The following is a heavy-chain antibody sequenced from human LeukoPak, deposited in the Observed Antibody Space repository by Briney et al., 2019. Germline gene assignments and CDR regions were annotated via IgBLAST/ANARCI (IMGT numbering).Heavy chain of an antibody. J-gene: IGHJ3*02. V-gene: IGHV4-59*01. Sequence: SETLSLTCTVSGCSIGGYYWNWIRQSPEKGLECIGYIYYTGNTDYNPSLKSRVTISVDTSKNQFSLKLSSVTAADTAVYYCARDRVPREYYHRSLADAFDIWGQGTLVTVSS. CDR1: GCSIGGYY. CDR2: IYYTGNT. D-gene: IGHD2/OR15-2a*01. CDR3: ARDRVPREYYHRSLADAFDI.